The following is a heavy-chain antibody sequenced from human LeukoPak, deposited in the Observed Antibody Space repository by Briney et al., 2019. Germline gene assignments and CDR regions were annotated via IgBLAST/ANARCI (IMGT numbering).Heavy chain of an antibody. CDR2: TYYSGST. CDR1: GGSISSYY. J-gene: IGHJ4*02. V-gene: IGHV4-59*01. CDR3: ARGYYYDSSGYYYFDY. D-gene: IGHD3-22*01. Sequence: PSETLSLTCTVSGGSISSYYWSWIRQPPGKGLEWIGYTYYSGSTNYNPSLKSRVTISVDTSKNQFSLKLSSVTAADTAVYYCARGYYYDSSGYYYFDYWGQGTLVTVSS.